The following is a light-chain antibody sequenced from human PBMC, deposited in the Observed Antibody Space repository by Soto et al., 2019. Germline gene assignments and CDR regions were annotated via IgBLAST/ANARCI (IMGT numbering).Light chain of an antibody. CDR2: DAS. J-gene: IGKJ3*01. Sequence: AIQLTQSPSSLSASVGDRVTITCRASQGISSALAWYQQKPGKAPKLLIYDASSLESGVPSRFSGSGSWTDFTLPISSLQPEDFATYYCRQFNSYPITFGPGTKVDIK. CDR1: QGISSA. V-gene: IGKV1-13*02. CDR3: RQFNSYPIT.